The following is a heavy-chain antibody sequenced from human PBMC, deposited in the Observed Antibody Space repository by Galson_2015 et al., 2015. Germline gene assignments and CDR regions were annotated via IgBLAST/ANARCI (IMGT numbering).Heavy chain of an antibody. J-gene: IGHJ4*02. CDR3: AREFSSGWYDY. Sequence: SLRLSCAASGFTFSSYWMHWVRQAPGKGLVWVSRINSDGSSTSYADSVKGRFTISRDNAKNTLYLQMNSLRAEDTAVYYCAREFSSGWYDYWGQGTLVTVSS. D-gene: IGHD6-19*01. CDR2: INSDGSST. V-gene: IGHV3-74*01. CDR1: GFTFSSYW.